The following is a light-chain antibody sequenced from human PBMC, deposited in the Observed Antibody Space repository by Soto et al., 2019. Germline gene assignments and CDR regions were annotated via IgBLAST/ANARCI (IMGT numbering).Light chain of an antibody. CDR2: TAS. J-gene: IGKJ5*01. CDR1: QGVNSY. CDR3: QQLYTSYYT. V-gene: IGKV1-9*01. Sequence: DIQLTQSPSFLSASVGDRVTVTCRASQGVNSYLAWYQQKPGKAPKLLIYTASTLQSGVPSRFSGSGSGTEFTLTITSLQPEDFAAYYCQQLYTSYYTFGQGTRLEIK.